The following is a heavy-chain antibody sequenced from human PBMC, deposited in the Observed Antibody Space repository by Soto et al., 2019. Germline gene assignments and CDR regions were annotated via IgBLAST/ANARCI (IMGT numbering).Heavy chain of an antibody. J-gene: IGHJ3*02. CDR1: GGTFSSYA. Sequence: GASVKVSCKASGGTFSSYAISWVRQAPGQGLEWMGGIIPIFGTANYAQKFQGRVTITADESTSTAYMELSSLRSEDTAVYYCARDRHYYGSELDAFDIWGQGTMVTVSS. D-gene: IGHD3-10*01. CDR2: IIPIFGTA. V-gene: IGHV1-69*13. CDR3: ARDRHYYGSELDAFDI.